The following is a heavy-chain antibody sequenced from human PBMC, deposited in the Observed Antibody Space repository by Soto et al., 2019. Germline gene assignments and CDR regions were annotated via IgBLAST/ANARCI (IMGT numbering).Heavy chain of an antibody. CDR2: ISYSGIT. D-gene: IGHD3-3*01. J-gene: IGHJ3*01. CDR3: ARYRDFWSGHADAFDV. V-gene: IGHV4-31*03. CDR1: GDSISSGDYY. Sequence: VQLQESGPGLVMPSQTLSLTCTVSGDSISSGDYYWGWIRQHPGRGLEWIGYISYSGITYYNPSLKSRLTISLDTSKNQFSQEINSVTAADTAISYCARYRDFWSGHADAFDVWGQGTMVTVSS.